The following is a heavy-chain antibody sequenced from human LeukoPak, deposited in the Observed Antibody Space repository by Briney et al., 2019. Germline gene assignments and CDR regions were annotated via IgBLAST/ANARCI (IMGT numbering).Heavy chain of an antibody. Sequence: SQTLSLTCAISGDSVSSKSPTWYWVRQSPSRGLEWLGRTYYRSKWKSDYALSVKSRITINPDTSKNQFTLQLKSVTSEDTAVYYCARGAAAIRGGIDYWGQGTLVTVSS. CDR1: GDSVSSKSPT. CDR3: ARGAAAIRGGIDY. D-gene: IGHD6-13*01. J-gene: IGHJ4*02. V-gene: IGHV6-1*01. CDR2: TYYRSKWKS.